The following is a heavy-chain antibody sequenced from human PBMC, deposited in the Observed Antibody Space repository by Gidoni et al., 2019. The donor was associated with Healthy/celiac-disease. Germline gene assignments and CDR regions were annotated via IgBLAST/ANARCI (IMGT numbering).Heavy chain of an antibody. J-gene: IGHJ4*02. Sequence: QVQLVESGGGVVQPGRSLRLSCAASGFTFSSYAMHWVRQAPGKGLEGVAVISYDGSNKYYADSVKGRFTISRDNSKNTLYLQMNSLRAEDTAVYYCARDLGDCSSTSCYGMYFDYWGQGTLVTVSS. CDR1: GFTFSSYA. D-gene: IGHD2-2*01. CDR2: ISYDGSNK. V-gene: IGHV3-30-3*01. CDR3: ARDLGDCSSTSCYGMYFDY.